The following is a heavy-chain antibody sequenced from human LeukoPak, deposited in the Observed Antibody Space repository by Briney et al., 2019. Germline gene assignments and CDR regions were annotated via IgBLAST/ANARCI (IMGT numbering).Heavy chain of an antibody. CDR3: ARDVTMIRGVKAGYYFDY. D-gene: IGHD3-10*01. CDR2: ISSSSSTV. V-gene: IGHV3-48*04. Sequence: PGGSLSLACAASGFTVSSDSMNWVRQAPGKGLEWVSYISSSSSTVYYADSVKGRFTISRDNAKNALYLQMNSLRVEDKAVYYCARDVTMIRGVKAGYYFDYWGEAPDATVSS. CDR1: GFTVSSDS. J-gene: IGHJ4*02.